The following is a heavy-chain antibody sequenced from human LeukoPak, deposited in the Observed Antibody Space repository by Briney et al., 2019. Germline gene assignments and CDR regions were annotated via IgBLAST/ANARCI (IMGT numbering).Heavy chain of an antibody. V-gene: IGHV3-30*18. CDR3: AKDSSGPLDY. J-gene: IGHJ4*02. CDR2: ISYDGSNK. Sequence: GRPLRLPCAASGFTSSSYGMPWVGQAPGKGLEWVAVISYDGSNKYYADSVKGRFTISRDNSKNTLYLQMNSLRAEDTAVYYCAKDSSGPLDYWGQGTLVTVSS. CDR1: GFTSSSYG. D-gene: IGHD3-22*01.